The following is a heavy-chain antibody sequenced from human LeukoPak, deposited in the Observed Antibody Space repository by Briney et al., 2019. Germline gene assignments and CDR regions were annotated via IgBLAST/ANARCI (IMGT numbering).Heavy chain of an antibody. CDR3: ASSLHSGHGIFDY. CDR1: GGSFGGYY. D-gene: IGHD5-12*01. CDR2: INHSGST. J-gene: IGHJ4*02. V-gene: IGHV4-34*01. Sequence: SETLSLTCAVYGGSFGGYYWSWIRQPPGKGLEWIGEINHSGSTNYNPSLKSRVTISVDTSKNQFSLKLSSVTAADTAVYYCASSLHSGHGIFDYWGQGTLVTVSS.